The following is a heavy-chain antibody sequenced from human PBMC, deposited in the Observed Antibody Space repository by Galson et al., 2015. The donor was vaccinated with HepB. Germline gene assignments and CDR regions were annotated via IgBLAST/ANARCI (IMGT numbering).Heavy chain of an antibody. CDR1: GGTFSSYA. J-gene: IGHJ5*02. D-gene: IGHD3-16*01. CDR2: IIPILGIA. V-gene: IGHV1-69*04. CDR3: ARDLWRPDKGLGLETAGYNWFDP. Sequence: SVKVSCKASGGTFSSYAISWVRQAPGQGLEWMGRIIPILGIANYAQKFQGRVTITADKSTSTAYMELSSLRSEDTAVYYCARDLWRPDKGLGLETAGYNWFDPWGQGTLVTVSS.